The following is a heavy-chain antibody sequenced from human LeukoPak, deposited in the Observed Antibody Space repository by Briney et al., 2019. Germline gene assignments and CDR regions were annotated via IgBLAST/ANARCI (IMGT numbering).Heavy chain of an antibody. D-gene: IGHD6-13*01. CDR1: GGTFSSYA. Sequence: WASVKVSCKASGGTFSSYAISWVRQAPGQGLEWMGGIIPIFGTANYAQKFQGRVTITTDESTSTAYMELSSLRSEDTAVYYCARPKGGIAAAGTQFAWFDPWGQGTLVTVSS. J-gene: IGHJ5*02. CDR3: ARPKGGIAAAGTQFAWFDP. V-gene: IGHV1-69*05. CDR2: IIPIFGTA.